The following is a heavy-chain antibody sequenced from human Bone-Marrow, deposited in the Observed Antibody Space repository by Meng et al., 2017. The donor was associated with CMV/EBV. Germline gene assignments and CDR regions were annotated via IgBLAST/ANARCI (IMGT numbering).Heavy chain of an antibody. V-gene: IGHV4-39*07. Sequence: GSLRLSCTVSGASISSSSYFWGWIRQPPGKGLEWIGSIYYSGSTYYNPSLKSRVTISVDTSKNQFSLKLSSVTAADTAVYYCARFVAAAVPDGMDVWGQGTTVTVSS. J-gene: IGHJ6*02. D-gene: IGHD6-13*01. CDR2: IYYSGST. CDR1: GASISSSSYF. CDR3: ARFVAAAVPDGMDV.